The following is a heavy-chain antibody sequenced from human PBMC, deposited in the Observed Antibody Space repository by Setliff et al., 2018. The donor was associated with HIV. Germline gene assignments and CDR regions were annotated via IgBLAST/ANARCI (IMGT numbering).Heavy chain of an antibody. CDR2: IKSKAYGETT. D-gene: IGHD1-1*01. Sequence: GGSLRLSCAASGFTVSSNYMSWVRQAPGKGLEWVGIIKSKAYGETTEYAASVKGRFTLSRDDSKSIAYLQMNSLKTEDTGVYYCTPPPGTYWGQGTLVTVSS. J-gene: IGHJ4*02. CDR1: GFTVSSNY. V-gene: IGHV3-49*04. CDR3: TPPPGTY.